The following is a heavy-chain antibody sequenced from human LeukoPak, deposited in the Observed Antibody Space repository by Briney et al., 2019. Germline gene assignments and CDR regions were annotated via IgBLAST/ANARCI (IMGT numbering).Heavy chain of an antibody. CDR2: INHSGST. D-gene: IGHD6-13*01. CDR1: GGSFSGYY. Sequence: SETLSLTCPVYGGSFSGYYWSWIRQPPGKGLDWIGEINHSGSTNYNPSLKSRVTISVDTYKTQFSLKLSSVTAADTAVYYCARIMIAAAGTGWFDPWGQGTLVTVSS. V-gene: IGHV4-34*01. J-gene: IGHJ5*02. CDR3: ARIMIAAAGTGWFDP.